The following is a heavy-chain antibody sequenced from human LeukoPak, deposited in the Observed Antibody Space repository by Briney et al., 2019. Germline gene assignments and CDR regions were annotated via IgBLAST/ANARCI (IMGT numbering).Heavy chain of an antibody. Sequence: SEPLSLTCSVSGGPISSSSDYWGSIRQPPGRGLEWIGKIYYSGCTYYSPSLKSRVTISVDRSKNQFYLTLSSVTDAVTAVYYCARFLGSGWYGVEYWGQGTLVTVSS. CDR2: IYYSGCT. D-gene: IGHD6-19*01. CDR3: ARFLGSGWYGVEY. J-gene: IGHJ4*02. CDR1: GGPISSSSDY. V-gene: IGHV4-39*01.